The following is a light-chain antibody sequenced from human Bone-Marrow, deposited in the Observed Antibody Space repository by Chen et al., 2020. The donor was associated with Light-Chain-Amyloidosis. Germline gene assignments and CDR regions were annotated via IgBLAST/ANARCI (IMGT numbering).Light chain of an antibody. CDR2: EDD. CDR3: QSYQGSSQGV. V-gene: IGLV6-57*01. Sequence: NFMLTQPHSVSESPGKTVIISCTRSSGSIATNYVQWYQQRPGSSPTTVIYEDDQRPSGAPDPFSGSIDRSSNSASLTISGLKTEDEADYYCQSYQGSSQGVFGGGTKLTVL. J-gene: IGLJ3*02. CDR1: SGSIATNY.